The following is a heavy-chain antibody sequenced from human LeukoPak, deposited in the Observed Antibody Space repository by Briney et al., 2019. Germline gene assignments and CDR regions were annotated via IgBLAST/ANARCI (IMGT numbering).Heavy chain of an antibody. CDR1: GFTVSSNY. J-gene: IGHJ4*02. CDR3: ARGEHNWNYVFDY. Sequence: GGSLRLSCAASGFTVSSNYMSWVRQAPGKGLEWVSVIYSGGSTYYADSVKGRFTISRDNSKNTLYLQMNSLRAEDTAVYYCARGEHNWNYVFDYWGQGTLVTVSS. V-gene: IGHV3-66*01. D-gene: IGHD1-7*01. CDR2: IYSGGST.